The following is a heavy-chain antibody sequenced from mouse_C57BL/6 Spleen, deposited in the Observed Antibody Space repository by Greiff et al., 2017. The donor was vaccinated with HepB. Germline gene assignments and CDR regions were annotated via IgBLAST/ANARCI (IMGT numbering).Heavy chain of an antibody. CDR2: IYPRSGNT. J-gene: IGHJ1*03. CDR3: ARSYYYGSSYRYFDV. Sequence: VQLQQSGAELARPGASVKLSCKASGYTFTSYGISWVKQRTGQGLEWIGEIYPRSGNTYYNEKFKGKATLTADKSSSTAYMELRRLTSEDSAVYFCARSYYYGSSYRYFDVWGTGTTVTVSS. V-gene: IGHV1-81*01. CDR1: GYTFTSYG. D-gene: IGHD1-1*01.